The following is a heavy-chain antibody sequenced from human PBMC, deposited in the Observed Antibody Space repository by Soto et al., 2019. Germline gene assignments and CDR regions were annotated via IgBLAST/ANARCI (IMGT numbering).Heavy chain of an antibody. J-gene: IGHJ6*02. CDR1: GGSISSSNW. CDR3: AREVQQLVQGNYYGMDV. D-gene: IGHD6-13*01. CDR2: IYHSGST. V-gene: IGHV4-4*02. Sequence: PSETLSLTCAVSGGSISSSNWWSWVRQPPGKGLEWIGEIYHSGSTNYNPSLKSRVTISVDKSKNQFSLKLSSVTAADTAVYYCAREVQQLVQGNYYGMDVWGQGTTVTVSS.